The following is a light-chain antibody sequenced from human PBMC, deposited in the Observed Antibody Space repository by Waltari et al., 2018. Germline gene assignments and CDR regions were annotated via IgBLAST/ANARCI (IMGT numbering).Light chain of an antibody. Sequence: EIVLTQSPGPLSLSPGERVTLSCRSSQRVGRSLAWYQQKPGQAPRLLIYDAFTRATGIADRFSGSGSGTDFSLTISRLDPEDFAVYYCQMYVRLPVTFGQGTKVEIK. CDR1: QRVGRS. CDR3: QMYVRLPVT. CDR2: DAF. J-gene: IGKJ1*01. V-gene: IGKV3-20*01.